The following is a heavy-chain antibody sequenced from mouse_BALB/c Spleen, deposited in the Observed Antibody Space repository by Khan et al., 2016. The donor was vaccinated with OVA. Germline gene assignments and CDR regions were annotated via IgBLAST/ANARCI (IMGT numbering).Heavy chain of an antibody. CDR3: ARKDYYDYDPFPY. CDR2: ISYSGNT. V-gene: IGHV3-2*02. Sequence: VQLKESGPGPVKPSQSLSLTCTVTGYSITSEYTWNWIRQFPGNKLEWMGFISYSGNTRYNPSLKSRISITRDTSKNQFFLQLNSVTSEDTATYYCARKDYYDYDPFPYWGQGTLVTVSA. CDR1: GYSITSEYT. J-gene: IGHJ3*01. D-gene: IGHD2-4*01.